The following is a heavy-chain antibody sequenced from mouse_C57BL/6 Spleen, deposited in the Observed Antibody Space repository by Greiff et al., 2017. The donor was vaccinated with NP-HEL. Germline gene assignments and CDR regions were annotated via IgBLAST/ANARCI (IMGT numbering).Heavy chain of an antibody. V-gene: IGHV1-15*01. CDR2: IDPETGGT. CDR3: TRDYARSFDY. Sequence: QVQLQQSGAEPVRPGASVTLSCKASGYTFTDYEMHWVKQTPVHGLEWIGAIDPETGGTAYNQKFKGKAILTADKSSSTAYMELRSLTSEDSAVYYCTRDYARSFDYWGQGTTLTVSS. CDR1: GYTFTDYE. J-gene: IGHJ2*01. D-gene: IGHD1-1*02.